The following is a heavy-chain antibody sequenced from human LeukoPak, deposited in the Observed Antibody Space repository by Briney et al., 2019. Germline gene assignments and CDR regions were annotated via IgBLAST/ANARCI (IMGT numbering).Heavy chain of an antibody. Sequence: ASVKVSCKASGYTFTGYYMHWVRQAPGQGLEWMGWINPNSGGTNYAQKFQGRVTMTRDTSISTAYMELSRLRSDDTAVYYCARAGLGSGYYNYYYYYMDVWGKGTTVTVSS. J-gene: IGHJ6*03. V-gene: IGHV1-2*02. CDR3: ARAGLGSGYYNYYYYYMDV. D-gene: IGHD3-3*01. CDR2: INPNSGGT. CDR1: GYTFTGYY.